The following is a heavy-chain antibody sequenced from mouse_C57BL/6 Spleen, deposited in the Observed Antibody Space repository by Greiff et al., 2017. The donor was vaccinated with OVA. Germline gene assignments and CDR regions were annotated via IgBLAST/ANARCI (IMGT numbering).Heavy chain of an antibody. CDR1: GYTFTDHT. V-gene: IGHV1-78*01. CDR3: ARREGYHGYFDV. D-gene: IGHD3-1*01. J-gene: IGHJ1*03. CDR2: IYPRDGST. Sequence: VQLQQSDAELVKPGASVKISCKVSGYTFTDHTIHWMKQRPEQGLAWIGYIYPRDGSTKYNEKFKGKATLTADKSSSTAYMQLNSLTSEDSAGDFCARREGYHGYFDVWGTGTTVTVSS.